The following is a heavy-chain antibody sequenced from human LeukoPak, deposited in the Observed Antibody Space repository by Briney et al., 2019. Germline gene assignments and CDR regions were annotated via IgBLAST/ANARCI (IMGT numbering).Heavy chain of an antibody. CDR3: ARDPLGYCSSTSCYEDNYYYYGMDV. V-gene: IGHV1-2*02. CDR1: GYTFTGYY. CDR2: INPNSGGT. J-gene: IGHJ6*02. D-gene: IGHD2-2*01. Sequence: GASVKVSCTASGYTFTGYYMHWVRQAPGQGLGWMGWINPNSGGTNYSQEFQGRATMTRDTSISTAYMELSRLRSDDTAVYYCARDPLGYCSSTSCYEDNYYYYGMDVWGQGTTVTVSS.